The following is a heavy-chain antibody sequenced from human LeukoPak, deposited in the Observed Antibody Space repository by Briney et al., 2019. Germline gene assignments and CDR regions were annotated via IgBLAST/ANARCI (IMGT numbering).Heavy chain of an antibody. CDR3: ARGKEYCSSTSCYDFDY. Sequence: GASVKVSCKASGGTFSSYAISWVRQAPGQGLEWMGGIIPIFGTANYAQKFQGRVTITADESTSTAYMELSSLRSEDTAVYYCARGKEYCSSTSCYDFDYWGQGTLVTVSS. V-gene: IGHV1-69*01. CDR2: IIPIFGTA. CDR1: GGTFSSYA. D-gene: IGHD2-2*01. J-gene: IGHJ4*02.